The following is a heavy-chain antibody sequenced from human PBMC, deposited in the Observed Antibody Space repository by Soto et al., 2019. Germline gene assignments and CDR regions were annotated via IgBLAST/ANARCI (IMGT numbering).Heavy chain of an antibody. CDR3: AADATFDFSSGHPLRY. Sequence: EVQVLESGGGLVQPGGSLRLSCTASGFSFSNYVMTWVRQAPGKGLDWVSTITGGGGGTHYADSVKGRFTISRDNSKNTLYLLMTALRGDDTAVYFCAADATFDFSSGHPLRYWGQGNLVTVSS. D-gene: IGHD3-3*01. J-gene: IGHJ4*02. CDR1: GFSFSNYV. V-gene: IGHV3-23*01. CDR2: ITGGGGGT.